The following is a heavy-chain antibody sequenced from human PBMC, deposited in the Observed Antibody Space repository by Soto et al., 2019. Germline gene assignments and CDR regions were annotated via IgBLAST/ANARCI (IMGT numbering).Heavy chain of an antibody. CDR1: GYTFTSYG. CDR3: ARDYLDYDILTGCVHFDY. D-gene: IGHD3-9*01. CDR2: ISAYNGNT. Sequence: GASVKVSCKASGYTFTSYGISWVRQAPGQRLEWMGWISAYNGNTNYAQKLQGRVTMTTDTSTSTAYMELRSLRSDDTAVYYCARDYLDYDILTGCVHFDYWGQGTLVTVSS. V-gene: IGHV1-18*01. J-gene: IGHJ4*02.